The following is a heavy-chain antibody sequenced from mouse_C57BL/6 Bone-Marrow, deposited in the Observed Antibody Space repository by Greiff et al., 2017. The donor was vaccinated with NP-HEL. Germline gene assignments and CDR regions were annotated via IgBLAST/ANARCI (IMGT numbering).Heavy chain of an antibody. J-gene: IGHJ4*01. CDR2: ISSGGSYT. CDR3: ARWGDYYAMDY. CDR1: GFSFSSYG. V-gene: IGHV5-6*01. Sequence: EVKLVESGGDLVKPGGSLKLSCAASGFSFSSYGMSWVRQTPDKRLEWVATISSGGSYTYYPDSVKGRFTFSRDNAKNTLYLQMSSLKSEDTAMYYCARWGDYYAMDYCDQGNSVTVSS.